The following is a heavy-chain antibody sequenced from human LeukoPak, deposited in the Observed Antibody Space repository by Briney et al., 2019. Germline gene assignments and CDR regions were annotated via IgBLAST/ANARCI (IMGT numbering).Heavy chain of an antibody. Sequence: ASVKVSCKASGYTFTSYGISWVRQAPGQGLEWMGWISAYNGNTNYAQKLQGRVTMTTDTSTSTAYMELRGLRSDDTAVYYCARVGAVAGTHPLRYWGQGTLVTVSS. D-gene: IGHD6-19*01. J-gene: IGHJ4*02. CDR2: ISAYNGNT. CDR1: GYTFTSYG. CDR3: ARVGAVAGTHPLRY. V-gene: IGHV1-18*01.